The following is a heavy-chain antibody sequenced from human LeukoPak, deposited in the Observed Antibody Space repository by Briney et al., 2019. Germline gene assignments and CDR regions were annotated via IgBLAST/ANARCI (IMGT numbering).Heavy chain of an antibody. CDR2: TYYRFKLCY. Sequence: SQTLSLTCAISGDSVSSNTAAWYWIRQSPSRGLEWLGRTYYRFKLCYEYAVSVRSLITINVDTSKNQFSLQLSSVTPEDTAVYYCARDPSYDQGLDYWGQGTLVTVSS. CDR1: GDSVSSNTAA. V-gene: IGHV6-1*01. J-gene: IGHJ4*02. CDR3: ARDPSYDQGLDY. D-gene: IGHD3-3*01.